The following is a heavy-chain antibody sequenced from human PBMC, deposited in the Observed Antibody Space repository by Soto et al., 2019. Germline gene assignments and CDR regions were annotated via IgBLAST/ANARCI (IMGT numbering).Heavy chain of an antibody. J-gene: IGHJ4*02. V-gene: IGHV3-30-3*01. CDR1: GFTFSSYA. D-gene: IGHD5-12*01. Sequence: GGSLRLSCAASGFTFSSYAMHWVRQAPGKGLEWVAVISYDRSNKYYADSVKGRFTISRDNSKNTLYLQMNSLRAEDTAVYYCARDGEGDGYNFLYYFDYWGQGTLVTVSS. CDR3: ARDGEGDGYNFLYYFDY. CDR2: ISYDRSNK.